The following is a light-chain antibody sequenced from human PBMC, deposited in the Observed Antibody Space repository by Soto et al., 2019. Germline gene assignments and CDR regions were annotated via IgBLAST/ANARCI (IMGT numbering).Light chain of an antibody. CDR2: EVS. Sequence: QSALAQPASVSGSPGQSITISCTGTSSDVGGYNYVSWYQQHPGKAPKLMIYEVSNRPSGVSNRFSGSKSGNTASLTISGLQAEDEADYFCRSYTSSITPFVFVFGTNFTV. J-gene: IGLJ1*01. CDR3: RSYTSSITPFV. CDR1: SSDVGGYNY. V-gene: IGLV2-14*01.